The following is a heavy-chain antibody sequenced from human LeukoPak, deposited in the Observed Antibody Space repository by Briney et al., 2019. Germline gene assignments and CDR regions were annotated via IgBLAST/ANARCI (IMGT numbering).Heavy chain of an antibody. D-gene: IGHD5-24*01. CDR2: IKSKTDGGTT. CDR1: GFTFSSYA. V-gene: IGHV3-15*01. CDR3: STVKLPFAFDI. J-gene: IGHJ3*02. Sequence: GSLRLSCAASGFTFSSYAMSWVRQAPGKGLEWVGRIKSKTDGGTTDYVAPVKGRFTISRDDSKNTLYLQMNSLKIEDTAVYYCSTVKLPFAFDIWGQGTMVTVSS.